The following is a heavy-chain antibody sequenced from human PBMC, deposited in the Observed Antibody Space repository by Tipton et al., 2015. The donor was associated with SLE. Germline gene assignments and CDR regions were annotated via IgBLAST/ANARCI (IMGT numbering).Heavy chain of an antibody. J-gene: IGHJ6*02. Sequence: TLSLTCTVSGGAISSYYWSWVRQPPGKGLEWIGYIYYGGHTKYNPSHMSRAAISVDTSKDQFYLNLTSVTAADTAVYYCVRSTTLQGRMAVWGQGTTVTVSS. D-gene: IGHD1-1*01. CDR3: VRSTTLQGRMAV. CDR2: IYYGGHT. V-gene: IGHV4-59*08. CDR1: GGAISSYY.